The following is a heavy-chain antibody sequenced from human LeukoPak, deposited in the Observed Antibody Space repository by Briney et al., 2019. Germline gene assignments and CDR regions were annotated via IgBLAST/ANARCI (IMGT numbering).Heavy chain of an antibody. CDR1: GGSFSGYY. J-gene: IGHJ4*02. Sequence: SETLSLTCAVYGGSFSGYYWSWIRQPPGKGLEWIGEINHSGSTNYNPSLKSRVTISVGTSKNQFSLKLSSVTAADTAVYYCARGTMVRGVIILVWGQGTLVTVSS. D-gene: IGHD3-10*01. V-gene: IGHV4-34*01. CDR3: ARGTMVRGVIILV. CDR2: INHSGST.